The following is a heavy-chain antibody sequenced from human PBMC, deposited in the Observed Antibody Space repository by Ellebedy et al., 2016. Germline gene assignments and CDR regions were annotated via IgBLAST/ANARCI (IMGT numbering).Heavy chain of an antibody. J-gene: IGHJ5*02. CDR1: GGSISSYY. V-gene: IGHV4-59*01. CDR2: IHYSGST. CDR3: ASGISSFDP. Sequence: SETLSLTCTVSGGSISSYYWSWIRQPPGTGLEWIGYIHYSGSTKNNASLKSRVTISVDTSKNQFSLKLSSVTAADTAVYYCASGISSFDPWGQGTLVTVSS.